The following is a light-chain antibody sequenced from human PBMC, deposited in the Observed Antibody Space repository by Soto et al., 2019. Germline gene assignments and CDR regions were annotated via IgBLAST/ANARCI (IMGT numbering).Light chain of an antibody. CDR1: QSLLYSSNNKNY. CDR2: WTS. Sequence: DIVMTQSPDSLAVSLGDRATINCKSSQSLLYSSNNKNYLAWYQQIPGQPPKLPIYWTSTRESGVPDRFSGSGSGTVFTLTISSLQAEDVAVYYCQQYYSTPLTFGGGTKVDIK. J-gene: IGKJ4*01. V-gene: IGKV4-1*01. CDR3: QQYYSTPLT.